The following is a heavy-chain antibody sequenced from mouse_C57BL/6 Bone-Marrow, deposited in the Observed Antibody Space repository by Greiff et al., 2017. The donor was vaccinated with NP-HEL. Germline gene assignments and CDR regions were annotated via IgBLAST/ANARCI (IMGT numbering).Heavy chain of an antibody. Sequence: VQLQQSGPELVKPGASVKISCKASGYAFSSSWMNWVKQRPGKGLEWIGRIYPGDGDTNYNGKFKGKATLTADKSSSTAYMQLSSLTSEDSAVYFCARFGGSRDFDYWGQGTTLTVSS. D-gene: IGHD1-1*01. CDR2: IYPGDGDT. CDR1: GYAFSSSW. CDR3: ARFGGSRDFDY. J-gene: IGHJ2*01. V-gene: IGHV1-82*01.